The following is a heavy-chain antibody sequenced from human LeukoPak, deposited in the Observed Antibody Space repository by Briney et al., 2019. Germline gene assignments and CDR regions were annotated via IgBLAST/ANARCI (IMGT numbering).Heavy chain of an antibody. J-gene: IGHJ6*03. Sequence: SETLSLTCAVYGGSFSGYYWSWIRQPPGKGLEWIGEINHSGSTNYNPSLKSRVTISVDTSKNQFALKLSSVTAADTAVYYCARERAPYYYGSGSYYERGYYMDVWGKGTTVTVSS. CDR2: INHSGST. CDR1: GGSFSGYY. V-gene: IGHV4-34*01. D-gene: IGHD3-10*01. CDR3: ARERAPYYYGSGSYYERGYYMDV.